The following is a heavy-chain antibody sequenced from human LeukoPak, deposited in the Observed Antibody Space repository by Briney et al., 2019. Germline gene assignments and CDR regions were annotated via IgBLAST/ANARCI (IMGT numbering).Heavy chain of an antibody. CDR1: GFTFIA. CDR2: INSVDDT. J-gene: IGHJ4*02. D-gene: IGHD3-10*01. Sequence: GESLRLSCAASGFTFIAVDWVRQAPGMGLEWVSTINSVDDTYYSESVRGRFTVSRDKSKNTVYLHMNSLRDEDTAVYHCAKWFRGSGSDRFYDKWGQGTLVTVSS. V-gene: IGHV3-23*01. CDR3: AKWFRGSGSDRFYDK.